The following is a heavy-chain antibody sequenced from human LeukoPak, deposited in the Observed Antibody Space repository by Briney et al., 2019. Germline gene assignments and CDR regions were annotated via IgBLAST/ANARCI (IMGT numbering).Heavy chain of an antibody. Sequence: GESLRISCKGSGYSFTSYWISWVRQMPGKGLEWMGRIDPSDSYTNYSPSFQGHVTISADKSISTAYLQWSSLKASDTAMYYRATGTRDIVVVVAATFSDYGMDVWGKGTTVTVSS. D-gene: IGHD2-15*01. CDR1: GYSFTSYW. CDR3: ATGTRDIVVVVAATFSDYGMDV. V-gene: IGHV5-10-1*01. CDR2: IDPSDSYT. J-gene: IGHJ6*04.